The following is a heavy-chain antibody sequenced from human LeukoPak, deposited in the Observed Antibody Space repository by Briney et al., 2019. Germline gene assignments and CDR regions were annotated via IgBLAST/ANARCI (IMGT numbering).Heavy chain of an antibody. V-gene: IGHV3-11*01. CDR2: ISSSGSTI. Sequence: GGSLRLSCAASGFTFSDYYMSWIRQAPGKGLEWVSYISSSGSTIYYADSVKGRFTISRDNAKNSLYLQMNSLRAEDTAVYYCAKDRRGQWLEPFDYWGQGTLVTVSS. CDR1: GFTFSDYY. J-gene: IGHJ4*02. CDR3: AKDRRGQWLEPFDY. D-gene: IGHD6-19*01.